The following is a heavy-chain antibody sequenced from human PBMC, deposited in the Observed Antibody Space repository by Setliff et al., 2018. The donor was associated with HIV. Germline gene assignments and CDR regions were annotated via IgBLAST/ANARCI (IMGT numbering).Heavy chain of an antibody. CDR1: GSSISSGSYY. J-gene: IGHJ6*02. D-gene: IGHD3-3*01. V-gene: IGHV4-61*09. Sequence: SETLSLTCTVSGSSISSGSYYWSWIRQPAGKGLEWIGHIYTSGSTNYNPSLKSRVTISVDTSKNQFSLKLSSVTAADTAVYYCARGHVLQFLEWLQKLQDYYYYYGMDVWGQGTTVTVSS. CDR2: IYTSGST. CDR3: ARGHVLQFLEWLQKLQDYYYYYGMDV.